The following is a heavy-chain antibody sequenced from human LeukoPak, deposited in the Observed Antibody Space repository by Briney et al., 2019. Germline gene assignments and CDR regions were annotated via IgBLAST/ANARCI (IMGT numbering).Heavy chain of an antibody. Sequence: ASVKLSCKASGYTFTGYYMHWVRQAPGQGLEWMGWINPNSGRTNYAHKFQGRVTMTRDTSISTAYMELSRLRSDNAAVYYCARVTITMIVVVMYFDYWGQGTLVTVSS. D-gene: IGHD3-22*01. J-gene: IGHJ4*02. CDR1: GYTFTGYY. V-gene: IGHV1-2*07. CDR2: INPNSGRT. CDR3: ARVTITMIVVVMYFDY.